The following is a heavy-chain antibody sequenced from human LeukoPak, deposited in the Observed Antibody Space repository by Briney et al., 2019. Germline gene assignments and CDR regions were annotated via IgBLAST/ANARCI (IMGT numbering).Heavy chain of an antibody. Sequence: GGSLRLSCAASGFTFSSYAMSWVRQAPGKGLEWVSAINGSGGSTYYAESVKGRFTISRDNSKNTLYLQMNSLRAEDTAVYHCAKAVRCSSTSCYHFDYWGQGTLVTVSS. J-gene: IGHJ4*02. D-gene: IGHD2-2*01. V-gene: IGHV3-23*01. CDR1: GFTFSSYA. CDR3: AKAVRCSSTSCYHFDY. CDR2: INGSGGST.